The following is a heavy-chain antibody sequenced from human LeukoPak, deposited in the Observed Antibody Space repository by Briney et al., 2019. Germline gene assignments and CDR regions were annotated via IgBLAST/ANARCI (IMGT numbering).Heavy chain of an antibody. CDR2: INPNSGGT. Sequence: ASVKVSCKASGYRFTGYYMHWVRQAPGQGLEWMGWINPNSGGTNYAQKFQDRVTMTRDTSISTAYMELSRLRSDDTAVYYCAREMATAHTTPDYWGQGTLVTVSS. CDR3: AREMATAHTTPDY. J-gene: IGHJ4*02. D-gene: IGHD5-24*01. CDR1: GYRFTGYY. V-gene: IGHV1-2*02.